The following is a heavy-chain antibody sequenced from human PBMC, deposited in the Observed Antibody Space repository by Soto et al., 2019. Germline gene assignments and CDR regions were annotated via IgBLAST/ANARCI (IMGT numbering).Heavy chain of an antibody. CDR2: ISGSGGST. D-gene: IGHD6-19*01. CDR3: AKDRIAVSYPNWFDP. V-gene: IGHV3-23*01. CDR1: GFTFSSYA. J-gene: IGHJ5*02. Sequence: GGSLRLSCAASGFTFSSYAMSWVRQAPGKGLEWVSAISGSGGSTYYADSVKGRFTISRDNSKNTLYLQMNSLRAEDTAVYYYAKDRIAVSYPNWFDPWGQGTLVTVSS.